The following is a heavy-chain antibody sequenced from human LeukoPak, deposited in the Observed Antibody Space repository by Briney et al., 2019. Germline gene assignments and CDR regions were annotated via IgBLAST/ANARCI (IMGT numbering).Heavy chain of an antibody. Sequence: GGSLRLSCAASGFTFSSYWMHWVRQAPGKGLVWVSRLNSDGSSTSYADSVKGRFTISRDNAKNTLYLQMNSLRAEDTAVYYCERSSRGDAINFDYWGQGTLVTVSS. J-gene: IGHJ4*02. CDR1: GFTFSSYW. CDR2: LNSDGSST. D-gene: IGHD2-21*02. V-gene: IGHV3-74*01. CDR3: ERSSRGDAINFDY.